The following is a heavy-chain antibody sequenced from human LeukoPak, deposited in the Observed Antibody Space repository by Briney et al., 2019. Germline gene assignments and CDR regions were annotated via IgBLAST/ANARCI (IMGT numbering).Heavy chain of an antibody. J-gene: IGHJ4*02. CDR3: ARDLVEMGTTTIDY. V-gene: IGHV3-21*01. Sequence: KAGGSLRLSCAASGFTFSAYTMNWVRQAPGKGLEWASSISSSSSYRYYADSVKGRLTISRDNAKNSLYLQMNSLRAEDTAVYYCARDLVEMGTTTIDYWGQGTLVAVSS. D-gene: IGHD5-24*01. CDR2: ISSSSSYR. CDR1: GFTFSAYT.